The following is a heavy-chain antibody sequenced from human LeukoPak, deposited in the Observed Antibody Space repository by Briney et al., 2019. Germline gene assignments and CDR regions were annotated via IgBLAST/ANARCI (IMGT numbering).Heavy chain of an antibody. D-gene: IGHD3-10*01. J-gene: IGHJ5*02. Sequence: GASLKISCKGSGYRFTDYWIAWVRQMPGKGLEWMGIIYPGDSDTRYSPSFQGQVTFSADKSISTAYLQWSSLRASDTAIYYCARQCCRGASPGFDPWGQGTLVTVSS. CDR3: ARQCCRGASPGFDP. CDR2: IYPGDSDT. V-gene: IGHV5-51*01. CDR1: GYRFTDYW.